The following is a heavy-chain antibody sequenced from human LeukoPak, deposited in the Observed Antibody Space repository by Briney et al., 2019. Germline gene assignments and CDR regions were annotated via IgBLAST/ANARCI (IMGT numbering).Heavy chain of an antibody. J-gene: IGHJ4*02. Sequence: GGSLRHSCAASGFTFSDYYMSWIRQAPGKGLEWVSYISSSGSTIYYADSVKGRFTISRDNAKNSLYLQMNSLRAEDTAVYYCASIAVAGGEFDYWGQGTLVTVSS. V-gene: IGHV3-11*01. D-gene: IGHD6-19*01. CDR3: ASIAVAGGEFDY. CDR2: ISSSGSTI. CDR1: GFTFSDYY.